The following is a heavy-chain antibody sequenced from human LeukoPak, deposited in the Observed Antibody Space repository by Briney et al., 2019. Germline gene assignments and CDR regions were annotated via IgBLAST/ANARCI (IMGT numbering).Heavy chain of an antibody. CDR1: GFTFSIYG. J-gene: IGHJ4*02. V-gene: IGHV3-30*03. D-gene: IGHD6-19*01. CDR3: ARASALTYSSGWGPFDY. CDR2: IAYDGSYE. Sequence: GRSLRLSCATSGFTFSIYGMHWVRQAPGKGLEWLAVIAYDGSYEYYADSVKGRFSISRDDSEKTVYLQMNSLRAEDTAVYYCARASALTYSSGWGPFDYWGQGTLVTVSS.